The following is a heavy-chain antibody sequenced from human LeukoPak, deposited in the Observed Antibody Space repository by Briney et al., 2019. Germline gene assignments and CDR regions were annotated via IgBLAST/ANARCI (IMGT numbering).Heavy chain of an antibody. CDR3: ARDRGYYYGSGTTYFDY. J-gene: IGHJ4*02. CDR1: GGTFSSYA. V-gene: IGHV1-69*06. D-gene: IGHD3-10*01. Sequence: SVKVSCKASGGTFSSYAISWVRQAPGQGLEWMGGIIPIFGTANYAQKFQGRVTITADKSTSTAYMELSSLRSEDTAVYYCARDRGYYYGSGTTYFDYWGQGTLVTVSS. CDR2: IIPIFGTA.